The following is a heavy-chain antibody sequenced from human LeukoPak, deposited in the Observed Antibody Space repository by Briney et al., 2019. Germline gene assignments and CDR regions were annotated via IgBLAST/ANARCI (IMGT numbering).Heavy chain of an antibody. D-gene: IGHD5-18*01. CDR1: GFTFSSYS. Sequence: SGGSLRLSCAASGFTFSSYSMNWVRQAPGKGLEWVSSISSSSSYIYYADSVKGRFTISRDNAKNSLYLQMNSLRAEDTAVFYCARKRGFSYGPFDYWGRGTLVTVSS. CDR3: ARKRGFSYGPFDY. V-gene: IGHV3-21*01. J-gene: IGHJ4*02. CDR2: ISSSSSYI.